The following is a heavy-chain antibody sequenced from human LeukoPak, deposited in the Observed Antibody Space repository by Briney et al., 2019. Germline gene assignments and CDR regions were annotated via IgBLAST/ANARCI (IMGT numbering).Heavy chain of an antibody. CDR3: ARDPIVVVTAGGYFDY. D-gene: IGHD2-21*02. CDR1: GFTFSSYS. CDR2: TSSSSSYI. J-gene: IGHJ4*02. V-gene: IGHV3-21*01. Sequence: PGGSLRLSCAASGFTFSSYSMNWVRQAPGKGLEWVSSTSSSSSYIYYADSVKGRFTISRDNAKNSLYLQMNSLRAEDTAVYYCARDPIVVVTAGGYFDYWGQGTLVTVSS.